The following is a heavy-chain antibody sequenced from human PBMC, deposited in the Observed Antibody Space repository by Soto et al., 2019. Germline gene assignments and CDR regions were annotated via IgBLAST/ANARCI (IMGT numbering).Heavy chain of an antibody. CDR3: AKNLRDPYYFDY. CDR2: ISGSGGST. CDR1: GFTFSSYA. Sequence: GGSLRLSCAASGFTFSSYAMSWVRQAPGKGLEWVSAISGSGGSTYYADSVKGRFTISGDNSKNTLYLQMNSLRAEDTAVYYCAKNLRDPYYFDYWGQGTLVTVYS. J-gene: IGHJ4*02. D-gene: IGHD2-21*02. V-gene: IGHV3-23*01.